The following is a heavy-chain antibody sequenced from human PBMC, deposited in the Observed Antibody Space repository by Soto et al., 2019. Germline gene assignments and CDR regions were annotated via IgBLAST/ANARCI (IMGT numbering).Heavy chain of an antibody. J-gene: IGHJ5*02. V-gene: IGHV3-7*01. Sequence: GGSLRLSCAASGFTFSSYWMSWVRQAPGKGLEWVANIKQDGSEKYYVDSVKGRFTISRDNAKNSLCLQMNSLRAEDTAVYYCARDYGDYEDWFDPWGQGTLVTVSS. CDR3: ARDYGDYEDWFDP. CDR2: IKQDGSEK. D-gene: IGHD4-17*01. CDR1: GFTFSSYW.